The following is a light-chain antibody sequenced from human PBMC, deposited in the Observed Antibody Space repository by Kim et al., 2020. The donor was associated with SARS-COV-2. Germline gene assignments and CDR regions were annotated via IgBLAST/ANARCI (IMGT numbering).Light chain of an antibody. CDR1: QSISNW. J-gene: IGKJ1*01. Sequence: DIQMTQSPSTLSAFVGDSVTITCRASQSISNWLAWYQQKPGKAPKLLIYKTSSLESGVPSRFSGSVSGTEFTLTISSLQPDDFATYYCQQYNTYWTFGQGTKVDIK. CDR2: KTS. V-gene: IGKV1-5*03. CDR3: QQYNTYWT.